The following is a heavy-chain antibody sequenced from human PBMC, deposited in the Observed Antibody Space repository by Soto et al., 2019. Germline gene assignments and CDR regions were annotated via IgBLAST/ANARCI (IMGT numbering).Heavy chain of an antibody. Sequence: SETLSLTCTVSGGSVSSGSCYWSWIRQPPGKGLEWIGYIYYSGSTNYNPSLKSRVTISVDTSKNQFSLKLSSVTAADTAVYYCARDYYDSSGYYGFDYWGQGTLVTVSS. CDR3: ARDYYDSSGYYGFDY. CDR1: GGSVSSGSCY. J-gene: IGHJ4*02. V-gene: IGHV4-61*01. CDR2: IYYSGST. D-gene: IGHD3-22*01.